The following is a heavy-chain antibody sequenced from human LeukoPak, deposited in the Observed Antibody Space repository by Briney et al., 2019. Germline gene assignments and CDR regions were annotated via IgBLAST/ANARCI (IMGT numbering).Heavy chain of an antibody. CDR3: ARDGGLYGMDV. J-gene: IGHJ6*02. CDR2: VNWSGNRA. CDR1: VFTFDEYG. V-gene: IGHV3-20*04. Sequence: PGGSLRLSCAASVFTFDEYGMSWVRQAPGKGLEWVAGVNWSGNRAGYANSVRGRFTLSRDNAKNSLYLQMNSLRAEDTALYYCARDGGLYGMDVWGQGTTVTVSS. D-gene: IGHD3-16*01.